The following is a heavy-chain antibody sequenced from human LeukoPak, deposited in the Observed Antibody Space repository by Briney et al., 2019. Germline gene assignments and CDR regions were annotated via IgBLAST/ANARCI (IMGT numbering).Heavy chain of an antibody. D-gene: IGHD5-18*01. V-gene: IGHV4-39*01. J-gene: IGHJ4*02. Sequence: SETLSLTCTVSGGSISSNSNYWAWIRQPPGRGLEWIGSISYGGSTYYSPSLESRVTISVDTSKNQFSLKLSSVAAADTAVYYCARQALWFFDHWGQGTLVTVSS. CDR1: GGSISSNSNY. CDR2: ISYGGST. CDR3: ARQALWFFDH.